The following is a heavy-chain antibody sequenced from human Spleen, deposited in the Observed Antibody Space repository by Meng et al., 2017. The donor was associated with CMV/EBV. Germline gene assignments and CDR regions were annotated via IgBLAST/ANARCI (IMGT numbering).Heavy chain of an antibody. CDR3: ARVEGGSSSPFDF. Sequence: VSGGSISSSNWWNWVRQPPGKGLEWIGEIYHSGSTNYNPSLKSRVTISVDKSKNQFSLTLSSVTAADTAVYYCARVEGGSSSPFDFWGQGTLVTVSS. CDR1: GGSISSSNW. D-gene: IGHD6-13*01. V-gene: IGHV4-4*02. J-gene: IGHJ4*02. CDR2: IYHSGST.